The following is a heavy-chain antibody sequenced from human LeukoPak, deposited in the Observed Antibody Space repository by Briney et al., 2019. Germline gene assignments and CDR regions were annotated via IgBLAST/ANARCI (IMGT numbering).Heavy chain of an antibody. J-gene: IGHJ4*02. D-gene: IGHD6-13*01. CDR3: ARDRIAAAATVMSDPDY. CDR2: INPSGGST. CDR1: GYTFTSYY. Sequence: GASVKVSCKASGYTFTSYYMHWVRQAPGQGLEWMGIINPSGGSTSYAQQFQGRVTMTRDTSTSTVYMELSSLRSEDTAVYYCARDRIAAAATVMSDPDYWGQGTLVTVSS. V-gene: IGHV1-46*01.